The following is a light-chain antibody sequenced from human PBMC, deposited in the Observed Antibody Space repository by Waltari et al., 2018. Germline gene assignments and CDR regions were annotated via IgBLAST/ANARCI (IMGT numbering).Light chain of an antibody. V-gene: IGKV2-28*01. CDR2: MGS. CDR1: QSLLHSNGKNY. J-gene: IGKJ3*01. CDR3: MQQLQTPRS. Sequence: DIVMTQSPLSLPVTPGESASFSCRSSQSLLHSNGKNYLDWYVQKPGQSPQLLICMGSNRASGVPDRFSCSGSGTDFTLEISRVEPEDVGIYYCMQQLQTPRSFGPGTKVEIK.